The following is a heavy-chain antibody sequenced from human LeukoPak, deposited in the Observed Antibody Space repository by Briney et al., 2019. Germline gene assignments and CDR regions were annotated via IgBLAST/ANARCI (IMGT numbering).Heavy chain of an antibody. CDR3: AREAGELRFLEWLLYYFDY. CDR1: GGTFSSYA. J-gene: IGHJ4*02. D-gene: IGHD3-3*01. V-gene: IGHV1-69*05. Sequence: ASVKVSCKASGGTFSSYAISWVRQAPGQGLEWMGRIIPIFCTANYAQKFQGRVTIITDESTSTAYMELSSLRSEDTAVYYCAREAGELRFLEWLLYYFDYWGQGTLVTVSS. CDR2: IIPIFCTA.